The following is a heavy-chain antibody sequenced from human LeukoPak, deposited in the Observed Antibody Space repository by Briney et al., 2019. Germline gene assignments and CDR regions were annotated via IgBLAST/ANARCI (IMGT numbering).Heavy chain of an antibody. V-gene: IGHV4-59*08. D-gene: IGHD3-22*01. J-gene: IGHJ3*02. CDR1: GGSISSYY. CDR2: IYYSGST. CDR3: ARHGSYYDSSGWGVSAFDI. Sequence: SETPSLTCTVSGGSISSYYWSWIRQPPGKGLEWIGYIYYSGSTNYNPSLKSRVTISVDTSKNQFSLKLSSVTAADTAVYYCARHGSYYDSSGWGVSAFDIWGQGTMVTVSS.